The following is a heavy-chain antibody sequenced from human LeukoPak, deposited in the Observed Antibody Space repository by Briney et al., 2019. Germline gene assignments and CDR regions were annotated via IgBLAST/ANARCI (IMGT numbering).Heavy chain of an antibody. J-gene: IGHJ6*02. CDR3: ARDRVPFYSSTFKDYYLHYGLDV. D-gene: IGHD6-13*01. Sequence: GASVKVSCKASRYTFTGHYIHWVRQAPGQGLEWMGWINPNNGGTSYAQKFQGRVSVTRDTSISTAYMELSRLRSDDTALYYCARDRVPFYSSTFKDYYLHYGLDVWGQGTTVTVSS. V-gene: IGHV1-2*02. CDR1: RYTFTGHY. CDR2: INPNNGGT.